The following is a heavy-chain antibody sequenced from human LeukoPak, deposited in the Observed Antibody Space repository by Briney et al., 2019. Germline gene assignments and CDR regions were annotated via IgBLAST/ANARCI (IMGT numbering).Heavy chain of an antibody. V-gene: IGHV3-23*01. CDR3: AKDLSSGWYPYYFDF. CDR1: GFTFSNYA. CDR2: ISGSGAAT. J-gene: IGHJ4*02. D-gene: IGHD6-19*01. Sequence: GGSLRLSCAASGFTFSNYAMNWVRQAPGKGLEWVSAISGSGAATFNADSVKGRFTISRDNSKNTLYLQMNSLRAEDTAVYYCAKDLSSGWYPYYFDFWGRGTLVTVCS.